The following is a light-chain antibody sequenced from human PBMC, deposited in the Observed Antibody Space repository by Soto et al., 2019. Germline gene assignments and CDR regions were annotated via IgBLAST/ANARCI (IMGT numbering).Light chain of an antibody. Sequence: QSALTQPASVSASPGQSITISCTGSSSDVGSYSRVSWIQQHPGKTPKLIIYEVTNRPSGVSSRFSSSKSGTTASLTISGLQAEDEADYYCTSFTSSNTWVFGGGTKLTVL. CDR1: SSDVGSYSR. CDR2: EVT. V-gene: IGLV2-14*01. J-gene: IGLJ3*02. CDR3: TSFTSSNTWV.